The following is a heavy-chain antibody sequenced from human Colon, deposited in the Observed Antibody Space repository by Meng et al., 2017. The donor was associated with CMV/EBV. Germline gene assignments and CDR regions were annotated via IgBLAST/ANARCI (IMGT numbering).Heavy chain of an antibody. J-gene: IGHJ5*02. Sequence: GGSLSLSCAASGFTFSSYAMNWVRQAPGKGLEWVSSISPSGEFTYYGDSVKGRFTVSRDNTKNLLYLEMNSLTADDTAVYFCARDFKVGRPWGQGTLVTVSS. CDR2: ISPSGEFT. D-gene: IGHD1-26*01. CDR3: ARDFKVGRP. CDR1: GFTFSSYA. V-gene: IGHV3-21*04.